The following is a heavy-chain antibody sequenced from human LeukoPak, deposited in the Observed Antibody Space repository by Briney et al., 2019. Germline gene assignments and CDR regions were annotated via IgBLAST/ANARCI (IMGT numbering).Heavy chain of an antibody. CDR2: IYSGGST. Sequence: PGGSLRLSCAASGFTVSSNYMSWVRQAPGKGLEWVSVIYSGGSTYYADSVKGRFTISRDNSKNTLYLQMNSLRAEDTAVYYCAAYSSSWYGDYWGQGTLVTVSS. V-gene: IGHV3-53*01. J-gene: IGHJ4*02. CDR3: AAYSSSWYGDY. D-gene: IGHD6-13*01. CDR1: GFTVSSNY.